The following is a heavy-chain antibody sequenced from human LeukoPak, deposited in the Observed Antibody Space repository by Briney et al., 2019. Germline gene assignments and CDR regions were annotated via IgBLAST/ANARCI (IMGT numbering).Heavy chain of an antibody. CDR3: TRGAGTSWFDY. V-gene: IGHV1-2*02. CDR1: GYTFTVNY. J-gene: IGHJ4*02. CDR2: MNPNSGVT. Sequence: ASVKVSCKPSGYTFTVNYLHWVRQAPGQGLEWVGWMNPNSGVTGYAQNLQGRVTMTRDTSISTAYMELSSLVSDDTAVYYCTRGAGTSWFDYWGQGSLVTVSS. D-gene: IGHD2-2*01.